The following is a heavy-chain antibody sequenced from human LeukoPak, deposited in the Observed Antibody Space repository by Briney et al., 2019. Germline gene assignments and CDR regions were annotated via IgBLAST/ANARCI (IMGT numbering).Heavy chain of an antibody. CDR1: GGTFSSYG. CDR3: ARGSTVSPNWFDP. CDR2: IIPIFGTA. J-gene: IGHJ5*02. D-gene: IGHD4-17*01. Sequence: SVKVSCKASGGTFSSYGISWVRQAPGQGLEWMGGIIPIFGTADYAQKFQGRVTITTDESTSTAYMEVSSLRSEDTAVYYCARGSTVSPNWFDPWGQGTLVTVSS. V-gene: IGHV1-69*05.